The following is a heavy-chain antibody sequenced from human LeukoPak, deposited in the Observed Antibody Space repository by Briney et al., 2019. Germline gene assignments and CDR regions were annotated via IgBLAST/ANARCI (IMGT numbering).Heavy chain of an antibody. Sequence: KPSETLSLTCTVSDVSISGYYCSWIRQPPGMGLEWIGYIYNSGSTNYNPSLKSRVTISVDTSKNQFSLKLSSVTAADTAVFYCAGRRRVYDSSGYGDAFDIWGQGTMVTVSS. D-gene: IGHD3-22*01. CDR2: IYNSGST. V-gene: IGHV4-59*08. J-gene: IGHJ3*02. CDR3: AGRRRVYDSSGYGDAFDI. CDR1: DVSISGYY.